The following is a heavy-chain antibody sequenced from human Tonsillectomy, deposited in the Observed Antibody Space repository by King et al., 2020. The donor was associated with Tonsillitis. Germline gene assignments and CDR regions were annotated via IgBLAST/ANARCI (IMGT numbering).Heavy chain of an antibody. Sequence: VQLVESGGGVVQPGRSLRLSCAASGFTFSSYGMHWVRQAPGQGLAGVAVIWYDGSNKYYSDSVKGRFTISRDNSKNTLFLQMNSLRAEETAVYYFARVAGYYDSWFAPGGQGTLVTVSS. CDR2: IWYDGSNK. CDR1: GFTFSSYG. J-gene: IGHJ5*02. V-gene: IGHV3-33*01. CDR3: ARVAGYYDSWFAP. D-gene: IGHD3-22*01.